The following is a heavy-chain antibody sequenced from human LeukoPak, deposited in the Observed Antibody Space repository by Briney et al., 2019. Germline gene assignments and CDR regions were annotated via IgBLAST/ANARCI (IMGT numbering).Heavy chain of an antibody. CDR1: GGSISSGGYS. J-gene: IGHJ4*02. V-gene: IGHV4-30-2*01. CDR2: IYHSGST. CDR3: ARGGSSWYVGSSSYFDY. Sequence: SETLSLTCAVSGGSISSGGYSWSWIRQPPGKGLEWIGYIYHSGSTYYNPSLKSRVTISVDRSKNQFSLKLSSVTAADTAVYYCARGGSSWYVGSSSYFDYWGQGTLVTVSS. D-gene: IGHD6-13*01.